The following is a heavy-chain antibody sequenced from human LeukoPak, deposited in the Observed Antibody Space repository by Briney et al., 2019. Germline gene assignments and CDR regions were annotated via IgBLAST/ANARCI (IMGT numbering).Heavy chain of an antibody. J-gene: IGHJ4*02. CDR2: INSEGSST. D-gene: IGHD2-15*01. CDR1: GFTFSRYW. V-gene: IGHV3-74*01. CDR3: ASRDQSCSGSRCYPIDY. Sequence: GGSLRLSCAASGFTFSRYWMHWVRHPPGKGLVWVSRINSEGSSTSYADSVKGRFTTSRDNAKNTLYLQMNSLRVEDTAVYYCASRDQSCSGSRCYPIDYWGQGTLVTVSS.